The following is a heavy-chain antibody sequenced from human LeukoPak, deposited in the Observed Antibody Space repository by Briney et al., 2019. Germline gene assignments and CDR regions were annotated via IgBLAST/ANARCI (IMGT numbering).Heavy chain of an antibody. CDR1: GGSFSDYY. V-gene: IGHV4-34*01. J-gene: IGHJ4*02. CDR3: ARGHEYSSSSDYFDY. D-gene: IGHD6-6*01. Sequence: SETLSLTCAVYGGSFSDYYWSWIRQPPGKGLEWIGEINHSGSGSTNYNPSLKSRVTISVDTSKNQFSLKLSSVTAADTAVYYCARGHEYSSSSDYFDYWGQGTQVTVSS. CDR2: INHSGSGST.